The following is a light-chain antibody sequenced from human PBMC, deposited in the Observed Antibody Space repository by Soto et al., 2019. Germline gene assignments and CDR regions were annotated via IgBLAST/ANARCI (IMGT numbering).Light chain of an antibody. CDR2: GAS. V-gene: IGKV3D-15*01. CDR3: QHYNSYSEA. Sequence: EIVMTQSPATLSVSPGERATLSCRASQSFSSSYLAWYQQKPGQAPRLLIYGASSRATGIPDRFSGSGSGTEFTLTVSSLQPDDFATYYCQHYNSYSEAFGQGTKVDIK. J-gene: IGKJ1*01. CDR1: QSFSSSY.